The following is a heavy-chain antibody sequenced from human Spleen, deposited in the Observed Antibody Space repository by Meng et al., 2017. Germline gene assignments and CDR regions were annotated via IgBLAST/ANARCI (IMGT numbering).Heavy chain of an antibody. CDR3: ARDLGGIYYDSSGYY. Sequence: GESLKISCAASGFTFSSYGMHWVRQAPGKGLEWVAVIWYDGSNKYYADSVKGRFTISRDNSKNTLYLQMNSLRAEDTAVYYCARDLGGIYYDSSGYYWGQGTLVTVSS. J-gene: IGHJ4*02. D-gene: IGHD3-22*01. CDR1: GFTFSSYG. V-gene: IGHV3-33*01. CDR2: IWYDGSNK.